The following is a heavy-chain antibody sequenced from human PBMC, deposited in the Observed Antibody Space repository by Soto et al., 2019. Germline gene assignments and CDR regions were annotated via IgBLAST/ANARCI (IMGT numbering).Heavy chain of an antibody. CDR1: GYTFSGSV. V-gene: IGHV1-3*01. J-gene: IGHJ4*02. CDR3: ATEIDGTTVTSLDY. Sequence: GASVKVSCKASGYTFSGSVMHWVRQAPGQRLEWMGWINADNGNTKYSQKFQGRVTITRDTSASTVYMELSSLRSEDTTVYYCATEIDGTTVTSLDYWGQGTLVTVSS. D-gene: IGHD4-17*01. CDR2: INADNGNT.